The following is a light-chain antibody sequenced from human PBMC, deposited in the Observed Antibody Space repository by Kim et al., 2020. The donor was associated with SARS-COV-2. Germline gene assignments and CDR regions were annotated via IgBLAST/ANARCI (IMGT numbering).Light chain of an antibody. Sequence: GQSGTISCTGTSSYVGSYNRVSWDQQHPGTAPKLMIYEVSNRPSGVPDRFSGSKSGNTASLTISGLQAEDEADYYCSSYTSSSTLVFGGGTKLTVL. CDR2: EVS. V-gene: IGLV2-18*02. J-gene: IGLJ3*02. CDR3: SSYTSSSTLV. CDR1: SSYVGSYNR.